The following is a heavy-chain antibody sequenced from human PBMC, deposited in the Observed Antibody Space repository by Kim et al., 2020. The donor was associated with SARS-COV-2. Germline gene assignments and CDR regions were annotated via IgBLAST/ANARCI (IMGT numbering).Heavy chain of an antibody. CDR2: INPNSGGT. J-gene: IGHJ3*02. CDR3: ATLPGDSSGGDAFDI. V-gene: IGHV1-2*06. D-gene: IGHD3-16*01. Sequence: ASVKVSCKASGYTFTGYYMHWVRQAPGQGLEWMGRINPNSGGTNYAQKFQGRVTMTRDTSISTAYMELSRLRSDDTAVYYCATLPGDSSGGDAFDIWGQGTMVTVSS. CDR1: GYTFTGYY.